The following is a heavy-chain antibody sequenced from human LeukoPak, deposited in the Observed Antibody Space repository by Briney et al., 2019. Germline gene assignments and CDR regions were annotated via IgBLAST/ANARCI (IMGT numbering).Heavy chain of an antibody. CDR3: ARTQPGKGAFDI. CDR1: GFTFNSYT. D-gene: IGHD7-27*01. V-gene: IGHV3-48*01. J-gene: IGHJ3*02. CDR2: ITSTSSTI. Sequence: PGGSLRLSCAASGFTFNSYTMHWVRQAPGKGLDWVSYITSTSSTIYYADSVKGRFTIFRDNAKNSLYLQMNSLRAEDTAVYYCARTQPGKGAFDIWGQGTMVTVSS.